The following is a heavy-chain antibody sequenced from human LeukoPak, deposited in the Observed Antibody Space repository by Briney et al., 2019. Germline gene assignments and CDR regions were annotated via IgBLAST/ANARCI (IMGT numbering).Heavy chain of an antibody. V-gene: IGHV4-39*01. CDR3: ARHISALGYCSGGSCKAGIYDSSGSSDAFDI. CDR2: IYCRGST. CDR1: GGSISSSSYY. D-gene: IGHD2-15*01. Sequence: SETLSLTCTVSGGSISSSSYYWGWIRQPPGKGLEWIGSIYCRGSTYYNPSLKSRVTISVDTSKNEFSLNLSAVTAADTAVYHCARHISALGYCSGGSCKAGIYDSSGSSDAFDIWGQGTMVTVSS. J-gene: IGHJ3*02.